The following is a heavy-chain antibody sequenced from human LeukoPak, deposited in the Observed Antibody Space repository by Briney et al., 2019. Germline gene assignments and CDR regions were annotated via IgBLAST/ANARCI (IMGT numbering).Heavy chain of an antibody. CDR1: GFTFSSYA. D-gene: IGHD3-22*01. V-gene: IGHV3-23*01. CDR3: AKMNYYDSSGYDY. CDR2: VSGSGGST. Sequence: GGSLRLSCAASGFTFSSYAMSWVRQAPGKGLEWVSAVSGSGGSTYYADSVKGRFTISRDNSKNTLYLQMNSLRAEDTAVYYCAKMNYYDSSGYDYWGQGTLVTVSS. J-gene: IGHJ4*02.